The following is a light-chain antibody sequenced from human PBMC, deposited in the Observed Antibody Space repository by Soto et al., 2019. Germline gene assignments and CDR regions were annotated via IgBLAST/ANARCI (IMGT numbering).Light chain of an antibody. CDR3: QQYNSYSR. CDR1: QSFLFTAKNKNH. Sequence: IVMTQSPDALALSLGERATINCKSSQSFLFTAKNKNHLACYQHKQGQPPKLVIYWASTRESGVHDRFSGSGSGTQFTLTISSMQPDDFATYYCQQYNSYSRFGQGTKV. J-gene: IGKJ1*01. V-gene: IGKV4-1*01. CDR2: WAS.